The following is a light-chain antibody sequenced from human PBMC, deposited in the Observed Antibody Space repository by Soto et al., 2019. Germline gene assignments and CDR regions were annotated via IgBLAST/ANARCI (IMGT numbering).Light chain of an antibody. V-gene: IGKV3-20*01. J-gene: IGKJ1*01. CDR2: DAS. CDR3: QQYHSSPPWT. CDR1: QSISSGF. Sequence: EIVLTQSPGTLSLSLGERATLSCRASQSISSGFLAWYQQKPGQAPRLLIYDASTRAIGIPDRFSGGGSGTDFTLTINRLEPEDSAVYYCQQYHSSPPWTFGQGTKVEI.